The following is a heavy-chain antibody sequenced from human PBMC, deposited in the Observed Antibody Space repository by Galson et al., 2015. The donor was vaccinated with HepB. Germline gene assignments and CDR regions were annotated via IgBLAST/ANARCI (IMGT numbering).Heavy chain of an antibody. CDR2: TYYRSKWYN. D-gene: IGHD3-3*01. J-gene: IGHJ6*03. CDR1: GDSVSSNSAA. V-gene: IGHV6-1*01. Sequence: CAISGDSVSSNSAAWNWIRQSPSRGLEWLGRTYYRSKWYNDYAVSVKSRITINPDTSKNQFSLQLNPVTPEDTAVYYCARGVLRFLEWTVGYYYMDVWGKGTTVTVSS. CDR3: ARGVLRFLEWTVGYYYMDV.